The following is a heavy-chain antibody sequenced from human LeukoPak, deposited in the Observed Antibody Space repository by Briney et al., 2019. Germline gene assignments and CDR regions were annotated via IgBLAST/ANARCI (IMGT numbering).Heavy chain of an antibody. CDR2: IYTSGST. CDR1: GGSISSYY. V-gene: IGHV4-4*07. CDR3: ARGRDYYDNSGYFYFDY. Sequence: SETLSLTCTVSGGSISSYYWSWIRQPAGKGLEWIGRIYTSGSTNYNPSLKSRVTMSVDTSKNQFSLKLSSVTAADTAVYYCARGRDYYDNSGYFYFDYWGQGTLVTVSS. D-gene: IGHD3-22*01. J-gene: IGHJ4*02.